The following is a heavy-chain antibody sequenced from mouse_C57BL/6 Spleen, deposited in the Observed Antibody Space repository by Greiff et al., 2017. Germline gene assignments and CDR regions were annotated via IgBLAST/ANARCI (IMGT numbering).Heavy chain of an antibody. J-gene: IGHJ3*01. CDR3: TTGWTGFAY. CDR2: IDPENGDT. V-gene: IGHV14-4*01. Sequence: EVKLVESGAELVRPGASVKLSCTASGFNIKDDYMHWVKQRPEQGLEWIGWIDPENGDTEYASKFQGKATITADTSSNTAYLQLSSLTSEDTAVYYCTTGWTGFAYWGQGTLVTVSA. CDR1: GFNIKDDY. D-gene: IGHD2-3*01.